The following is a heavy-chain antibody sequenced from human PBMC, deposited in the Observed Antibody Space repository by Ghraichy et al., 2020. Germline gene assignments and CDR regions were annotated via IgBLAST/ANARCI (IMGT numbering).Heavy chain of an antibody. J-gene: IGHJ4*02. CDR2: SYYSGST. CDR3: AGGVYVIRGFSSDY. CDR1: GGSISSHF. Sequence: SETLSLTCTVSGGSISSHFWTWIRQPPGKGLEWIGFSYYSGSTYYNSSLTSRVTISMDTPKNQISLRMISGTAADTSMYYCAGGVYVIRGFSSDYWGQGTLVTVSS. V-gene: IGHV4-59*08. D-gene: IGHD2-8*01.